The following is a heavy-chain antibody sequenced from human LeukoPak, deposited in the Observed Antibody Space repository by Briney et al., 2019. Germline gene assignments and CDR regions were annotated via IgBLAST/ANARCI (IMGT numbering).Heavy chain of an antibody. CDR1: RFTFSSYN. D-gene: IGHD3-9*01. Sequence: GGSLRLSCAASRFTFSSYNMNCVRQAPGKGLEGVSSISSSSSYIYYVDSVNGRFTISTDNAKNSLYLQMKSLSAEDTAVYYCARDRDFDWLSNLDAFDIWGQGTMVTVSS. CDR3: ARDRDFDWLSNLDAFDI. CDR2: ISSSSSYI. V-gene: IGHV3-21*01. J-gene: IGHJ3*02.